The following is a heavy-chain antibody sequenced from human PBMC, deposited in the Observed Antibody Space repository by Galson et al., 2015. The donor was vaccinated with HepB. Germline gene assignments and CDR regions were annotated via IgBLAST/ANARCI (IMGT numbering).Heavy chain of an antibody. CDR2: ISGYNGNT. D-gene: IGHD5-24*01. Sequence: SVKVSCKASTNLLTAYTINWLRQAPGQGLEWMGWISGYNGNTNYARNFQDRVTITIDTSTSTAYMALRSLTFDDTAVYFCARGGMATIGGPTFDCWGLGTLVTVSS. CDR1: TNLLTAYT. J-gene: IGHJ4*02. V-gene: IGHV1-18*04. CDR3: ARGGMATIGGPTFDC.